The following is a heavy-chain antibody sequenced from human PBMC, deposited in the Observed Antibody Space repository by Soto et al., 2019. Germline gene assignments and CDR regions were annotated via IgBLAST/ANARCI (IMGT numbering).Heavy chain of an antibody. J-gene: IGHJ4*02. V-gene: IGHV3-23*01. CDR3: AKLRGYCSGGSCYSYYFDY. Sequence: LRLSCAASGFTFSSYAMSWVRQAPGKGLEWVSAISGSGGSTYYADSVKGRFTISRDNSKNTLYLQMNSLRAEDTAVYYCAKLRGYCSGGSCYSYYFDYWGQGTLVTVSS. CDR1: GFTFSSYA. CDR2: ISGSGGST. D-gene: IGHD2-15*01.